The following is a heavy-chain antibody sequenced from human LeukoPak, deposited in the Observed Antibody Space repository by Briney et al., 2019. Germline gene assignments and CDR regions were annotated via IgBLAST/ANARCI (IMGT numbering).Heavy chain of an antibody. CDR3: ARAKTVVVVAATRSPLDY. CDR1: GYTLTELS. CDR2: FDPEDGET. J-gene: IGHJ4*02. Sequence: ASVKVSCKVSGYTLTELSMHWVRQAPGKGLAWMGGFDPEDGETIYAQKFQGRVTMTEDTSTDTAYMELSSLRSEDTAVYYCARAKTVVVVAATRSPLDYWGQGTLVTVSS. V-gene: IGHV1-24*01. D-gene: IGHD2-15*01.